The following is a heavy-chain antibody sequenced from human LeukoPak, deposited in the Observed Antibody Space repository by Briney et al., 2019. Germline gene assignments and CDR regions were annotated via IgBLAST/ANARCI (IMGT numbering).Heavy chain of an antibody. V-gene: IGHV1-18*01. D-gene: IGHD1-1*01. Sequence: ASVKVSCRASGYSFTSYGISWVRQAPGQGLEWMGWISTYNGDTNYAQKLQGRVTMTTDTSTSTAYMELRSLRSDDTAVFYCARTATRRRVSPLDYWGQGTLVTVSS. CDR1: GYSFTSYG. CDR3: ARTATRRRVSPLDY. CDR2: ISTYNGDT. J-gene: IGHJ4*02.